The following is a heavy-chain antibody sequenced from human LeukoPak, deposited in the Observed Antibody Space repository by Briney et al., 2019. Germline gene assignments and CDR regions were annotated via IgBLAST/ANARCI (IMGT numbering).Heavy chain of an antibody. D-gene: IGHD6-6*01. CDR2: IDQDGREK. J-gene: IGHJ4*02. Sequence: GGSLRLSCAASGFTFRHYWMSWVRQAPGKGLEWVANIDQDGREKHYVDSVKGRFTISRDNAKNSLYLQMNSLRAEDTAVYYCARGVDSSSPLFDYWGQGTLVTVSS. V-gene: IGHV3-7*01. CDR1: GFTFRHYW. CDR3: ARGVDSSSPLFDY.